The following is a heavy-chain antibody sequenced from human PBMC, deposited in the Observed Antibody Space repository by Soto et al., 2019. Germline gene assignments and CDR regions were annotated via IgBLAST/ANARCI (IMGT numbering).Heavy chain of an antibody. J-gene: IGHJ4*02. Sequence: EVQLVESGGGLVKPGGSLRLSCAASGFTFSNAWMSWVRQAPGKGLEWVGRIKSKTDGGTTDYAAPVKGRFTISRDDSKNTLYLQMNSLKTEDTAVYYCTRRPYDFWCGYPPGSPDDYWGQGTLVTVSS. CDR3: TRRPYDFWCGYPPGSPDDY. V-gene: IGHV3-15*01. CDR2: IKSKTDGGTT. D-gene: IGHD3-3*01. CDR1: GFTFSNAW.